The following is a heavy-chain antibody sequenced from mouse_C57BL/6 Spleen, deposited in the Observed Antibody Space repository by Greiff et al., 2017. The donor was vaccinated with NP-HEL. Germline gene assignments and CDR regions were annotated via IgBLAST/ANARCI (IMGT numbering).Heavy chain of an antibody. CDR2: IYPGDGDT. D-gene: IGHD1-1*01. J-gene: IGHJ1*03. V-gene: IGHV1-80*01. Sequence: LVESGAELVKPGASVKISCKASGYAFRSYWMNWVKQRPGKGLEWIGQIYPGDGDTNYNGKFKGKATLTADKSSSTAYMQLSSLTSEDSAVYFCARWAGGSSSYWYFDVWGTGTTVTVSS. CDR3: ARWAGGSSSYWYFDV. CDR1: GYAFRSYW.